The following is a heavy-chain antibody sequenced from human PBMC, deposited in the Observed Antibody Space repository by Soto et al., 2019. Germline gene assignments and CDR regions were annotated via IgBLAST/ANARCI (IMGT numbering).Heavy chain of an antibody. CDR1: GYPFTGYG. CDR2: ISGYNGNT. CDR3: ASDPPVVANRSYDP. V-gene: IGHV1-18*01. D-gene: IGHD2-15*01. Sequence: ASVKVSCKVSGYPFTGYGISWVRQAPGQGLEWMGWISGYNGNTNYAQKFQGRVTMTTDTSTSTAYMELMSLRSDDTAVYYCASDPPVVANRSYDPWGQGALVT. J-gene: IGHJ5*02.